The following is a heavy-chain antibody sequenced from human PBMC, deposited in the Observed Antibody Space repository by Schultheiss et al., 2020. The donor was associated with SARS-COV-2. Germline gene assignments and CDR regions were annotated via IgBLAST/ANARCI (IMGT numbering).Heavy chain of an antibody. CDR2: ISYDGSNK. Sequence: GGSLRLSCAASGFTFSSYGMHWVRQAPGKGLEWVAVISYDGSNKYYADSVKGRFTISRDNSKNTLFLQMNSLRAVDTAVYYCAKVRGRSSSWIDYWGRGALVTVSS. J-gene: IGHJ4*02. D-gene: IGHD6-13*01. V-gene: IGHV3-30*12. CDR1: GFTFSSYG. CDR3: AKVRGRSSSWIDY.